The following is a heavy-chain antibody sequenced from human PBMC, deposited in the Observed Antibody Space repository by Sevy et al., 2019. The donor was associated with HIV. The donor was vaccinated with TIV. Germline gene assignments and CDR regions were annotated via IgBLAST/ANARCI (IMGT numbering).Heavy chain of an antibody. CDR1: GFTFSSYS. J-gene: IGHJ4*02. Sequence: GRSLRLSCAASGFTFSSYSMNWVRQAPGKGLEWVSSISSSSSYIYYADSVKGRFTISRDNAKNSLYLQMNSLRAEDTAVYYCARSLELRGFDYWGQGTLVTVSS. CDR2: ISSSSSYI. V-gene: IGHV3-21*01. CDR3: ARSLELRGFDY. D-gene: IGHD1-7*01.